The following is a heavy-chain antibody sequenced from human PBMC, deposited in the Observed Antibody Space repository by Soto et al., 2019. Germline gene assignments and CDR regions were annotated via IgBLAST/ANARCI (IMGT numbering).Heavy chain of an antibody. CDR1: GFTFSSYG. CDR2: IWYDGSNK. CDR3: ARALYYYDSSSRGAHYYYYGMQV. D-gene: IGHD3-22*01. J-gene: IGHJ6*01. V-gene: IGHV3-33*01. Sequence: GGSLRLSCAASGFTFSSYGMHWVRQAPGKGLEWVAVIWYDGSNKYYADSVKGRFTISRDNSKNTLYLQMNSLRAEDTAVYYCARALYYYDSSSRGAHYYYYGMQVWGNGTTVNGSA.